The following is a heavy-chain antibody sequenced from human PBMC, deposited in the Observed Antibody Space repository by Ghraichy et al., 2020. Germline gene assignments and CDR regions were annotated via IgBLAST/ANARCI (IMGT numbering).Heavy chain of an antibody. CDR2: FYPTGSR. J-gene: IGHJ6*02. D-gene: IGHD3-16*01. Sequence: SETLSLTCTVSGDSITSHFWSWIRQPPGKGLEWIGYFYPTGSRNYNPSLKGRVTMSVDTSKNQFSLKLRSVTAADTAVYYCARDMRLGDNDYYNGMEVWGQGTTVSASS. CDR3: ARDMRLGDNDYYNGMEV. CDR1: GDSITSHF. V-gene: IGHV4-59*11.